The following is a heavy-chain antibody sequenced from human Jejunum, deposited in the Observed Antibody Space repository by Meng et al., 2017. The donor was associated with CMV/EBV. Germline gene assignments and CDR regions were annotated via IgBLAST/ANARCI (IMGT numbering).Heavy chain of an antibody. CDR2: ISGGGT. CDR3: VKGLTVFEY. V-gene: IGHV3-23*03. J-gene: IGHJ4*02. CDR1: GFTFSSFA. D-gene: IGHD2-8*02. Sequence: LRLACAASGFTFSSFAMSWVRQAPGRGLEWVSIISGGGTYYADSVKGRFTISRDNSKNTLYLQMNSLRAEDTALYYCVKGLTVFEYWGQGTLVTVSS.